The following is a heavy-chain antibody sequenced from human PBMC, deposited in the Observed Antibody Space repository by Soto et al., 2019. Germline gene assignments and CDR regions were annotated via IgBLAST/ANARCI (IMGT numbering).Heavy chain of an antibody. CDR3: AKRPRALLTFDY. Sequence: VQLVDSGGGLVQPGGSLRLSCAASGFIFSNYVMSWVRQAPGKGLEWVSSISDSGDTSYYADSVKGRFTISRDNSKITLYLQMNSLRAEDTAIYDCAKRPRALLTFDYWGQGTLVTVSS. J-gene: IGHJ4*02. V-gene: IGHV3-23*04. CDR1: GFIFSNYV. D-gene: IGHD1-26*01. CDR2: ISDSGDTS.